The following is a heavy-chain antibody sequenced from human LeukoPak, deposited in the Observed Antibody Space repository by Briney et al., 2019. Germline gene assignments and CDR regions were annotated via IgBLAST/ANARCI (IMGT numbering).Heavy chain of an antibody. CDR2: ISASGSGT. CDR1: GFNFTSYA. J-gene: IGHJ4*02. Sequence: GSLRLFCEALGFNFTSYAMHWGRQAPGKGPQWGPNISASGSGTFYTDSMNGRFTISRDNAKKTFFLQMKNLRPGDTALYYCAKGRDTSGRQNFDFWGQGTLVTVSS. V-gene: IGHV3-23*01. D-gene: IGHD6-19*01. CDR3: AKGRDTSGRQNFDF.